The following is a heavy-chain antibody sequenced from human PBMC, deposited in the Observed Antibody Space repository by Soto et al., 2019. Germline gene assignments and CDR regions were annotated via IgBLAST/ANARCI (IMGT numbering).Heavy chain of an antibody. CDR2: ISGSGGSA. D-gene: IGHD2-2*01. CDR3: AKDPYSGVLVPVAIGFDP. J-gene: IGHJ5*02. V-gene: IGHV3-23*01. Sequence: GGSLRLSCAASGFTFSNYAMAWVRQGPGKGLEWVSAISGSGGSAYYADSVKGRFTISRDNSKNTLYLQMNSLRADDSGVYYCAKDPYSGVLVPVAIGFDPWGPGTLVTVSS. CDR1: GFTFSNYA.